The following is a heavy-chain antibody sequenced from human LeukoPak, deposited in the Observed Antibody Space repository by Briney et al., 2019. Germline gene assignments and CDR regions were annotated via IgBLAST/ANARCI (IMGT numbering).Heavy chain of an antibody. CDR1: GGSFSGYY. J-gene: IGHJ4*02. V-gene: IGHV4-34*01. CDR2: INHSGST. Sequence: SETLSLTCAVYGGSFSGYYWSWIRQPPGKGLEWIGEINHSGSTNYNPSLKSRVTISVDTSKNQFSLKLSSVTAADTAVYYCARGDYYYDSSGPQRYFDYWGPGTLVTVSS. CDR3: ARGDYYYDSSGPQRYFDY. D-gene: IGHD3-22*01.